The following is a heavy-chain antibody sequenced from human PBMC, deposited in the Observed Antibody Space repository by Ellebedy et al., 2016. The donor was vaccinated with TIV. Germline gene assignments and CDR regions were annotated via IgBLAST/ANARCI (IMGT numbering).Heavy chain of an antibody. V-gene: IGHV3-23*01. Sequence: PGGSLRLSCAASGFTFSSYAMSWVRQAPGKGLEWVSTISNTGSRTYYADSVEVRFIISRDNSKKTLYLQMNSLRADDTAVYYCAKGRGGGSDSSAPRYYFDYWGLGTLVTVSS. D-gene: IGHD3-22*01. CDR3: AKGRGGGSDSSAPRYYFDY. CDR2: ISNTGSRT. CDR1: GFTFSSYA. J-gene: IGHJ4*02.